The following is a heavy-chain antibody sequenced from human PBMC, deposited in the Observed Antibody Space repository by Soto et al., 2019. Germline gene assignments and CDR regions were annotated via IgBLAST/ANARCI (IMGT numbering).Heavy chain of an antibody. J-gene: IGHJ4*02. CDR2: IYHSGST. Sequence: SETLSLTCAVSGGSISSGGYSWSWIRQPPGKGLEWIGYIYHSGSTYYNPSLKSRVTISVDRSKNQFSLKLSSVTAADTAVYYCAAILGYCSGGSCYAGSRDYWGQGTLVTVSS. D-gene: IGHD2-15*01. V-gene: IGHV4-30-2*01. CDR1: GGSISSGGYS. CDR3: AAILGYCSGGSCYAGSRDY.